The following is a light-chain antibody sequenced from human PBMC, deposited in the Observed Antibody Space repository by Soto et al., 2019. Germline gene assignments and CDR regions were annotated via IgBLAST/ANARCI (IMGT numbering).Light chain of an antibody. Sequence: IPLTQSPFSLSSSVGDTVTITCRASPGISRSLAWYQQNPGRAPKLLIYAASTLYTGVPSRFSGSGYGTEVTRTISSLQPEDFATYYGQQVNSYPLTFGGGTKGEIK. V-gene: IGKV1-9*01. CDR3: QQVNSYPLT. CDR1: PGISRS. CDR2: AAS. J-gene: IGKJ4*01.